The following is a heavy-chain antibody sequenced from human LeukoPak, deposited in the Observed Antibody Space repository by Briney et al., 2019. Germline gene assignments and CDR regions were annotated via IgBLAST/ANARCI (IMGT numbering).Heavy chain of an antibody. D-gene: IGHD3-22*01. CDR3: TTVSRDSSGLFDC. V-gene: IGHV3-15*01. CDR1: GFTFSNAW. CDR2: IKSKTDGGTT. J-gene: IGHJ4*02. Sequence: GGSLRLSCAASGFTFSNAWMSWVRQAPGKGLEWVGRIKSKTDGGTTDYAAPVKGRFTISRDDSKNTLYLQMNSLKTEDTAVYYCTTVSRDSSGLFDCWGQGTLVTVSS.